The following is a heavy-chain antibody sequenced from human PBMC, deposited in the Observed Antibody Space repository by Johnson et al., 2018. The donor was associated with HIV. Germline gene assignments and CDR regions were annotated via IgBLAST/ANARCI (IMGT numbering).Heavy chain of an antibody. V-gene: IGHV3-11*04. D-gene: IGHD1-26*01. J-gene: IGHJ3*02. CDR2: ISISVSTI. Sequence: QMLLVESGGGLVKPGGSLRLSCAASGFTFSDYYMSWIRQAPGKGLEWVSYISISVSTIYYADSVKGRFTISRDNAKNSLYLQMNSLRAEDTAVYYCARDRTSQRWELLPDDAFDIWGQGTMVTVSS. CDR3: ARDRTSQRWELLPDDAFDI. CDR1: GFTFSDYY.